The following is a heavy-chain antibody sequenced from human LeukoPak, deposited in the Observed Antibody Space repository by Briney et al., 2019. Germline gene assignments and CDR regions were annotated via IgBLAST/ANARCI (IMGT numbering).Heavy chain of an antibody. D-gene: IGHD1-26*01. V-gene: IGHV3-23*01. CDR3: AKLLRVGGTNEAFDI. CDR2: IVENGDYT. J-gene: IGHJ3*02. CDR1: GFAFRSTV. Sequence: PGGSLRLSCAASGFAFRSTVMSWVRRAPGKGLEWVSGIVENGDYTSYADSVKGRFTISRDNSKNTVYLQMNSLRPEDTAVYYCAKLLRVGGTNEAFDIWGQGTMITVSS.